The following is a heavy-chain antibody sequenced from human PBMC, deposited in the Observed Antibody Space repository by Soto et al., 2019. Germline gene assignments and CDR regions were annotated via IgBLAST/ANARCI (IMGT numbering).Heavy chain of an antibody. Sequence: GGSLRLSCEPSGFTFSSYSMNWVRQAPGRGLEWVSSISSSSTYIYYADSVKGRFTISRDNAKNSLYLQMNSLRAEDTAVYYCACNYDILTGYYNVIGYWGQGTLVTVS. CDR2: ISSSSTYI. CDR3: ACNYDILTGYYNVIGY. J-gene: IGHJ4*02. V-gene: IGHV3-21*01. CDR1: GFTFSSYS. D-gene: IGHD3-9*01.